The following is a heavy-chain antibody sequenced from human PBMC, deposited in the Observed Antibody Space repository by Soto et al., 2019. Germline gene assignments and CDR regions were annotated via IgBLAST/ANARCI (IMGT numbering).Heavy chain of an antibody. CDR2: ISSSSSYI. J-gene: IGHJ3*02. Sequence: EVQLVESGGGLVKPGGSLRLSCAASGFTFSSYSMNWVRQAPGKGLEWVSSISSSSSYIYYADSVKGRFTISRDNAKNSLYPQMNSPRAEDTAVYYCAREASLWQPTNAFDIWGQGTMVPVS. CDR3: AREASLWQPTNAFDI. V-gene: IGHV3-21*01. D-gene: IGHD3-16*01. CDR1: GFTFSSYS.